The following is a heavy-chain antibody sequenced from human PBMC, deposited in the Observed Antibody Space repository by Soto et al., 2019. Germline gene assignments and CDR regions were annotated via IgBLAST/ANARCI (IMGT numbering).Heavy chain of an antibody. Sequence: PSETLSLTCTVSGGSMSSYYWSWIRQPPGRGLEWIGFIYYAGSTKYNPSLNSRVTISVDTSKNQFSLTVTSVTAADTAVYYCARRIVAMETFDYWGQGTLVTVSS. J-gene: IGHJ4*02. CDR3: ARRIVAMETFDY. CDR1: GGSMSSYY. V-gene: IGHV4-59*08. D-gene: IGHD5-12*01. CDR2: IYYAGST.